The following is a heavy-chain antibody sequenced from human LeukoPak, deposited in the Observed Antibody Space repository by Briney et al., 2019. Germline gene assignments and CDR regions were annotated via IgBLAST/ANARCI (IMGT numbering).Heavy chain of an antibody. J-gene: IGHJ6*02. V-gene: IGHV4-34*01. Sequence: SETLSLTCAVYGGSFSGYYWSWIRQPPGKGLEWIGEINHSGSTNYNPSLKSRVTISVDTSKNQFSLKLSSVTATDTAVYYCARGPLYDGMDVWGQGTTVTVSS. D-gene: IGHD3-10*01. CDR3: ARGPLYDGMDV. CDR2: INHSGST. CDR1: GGSFSGYY.